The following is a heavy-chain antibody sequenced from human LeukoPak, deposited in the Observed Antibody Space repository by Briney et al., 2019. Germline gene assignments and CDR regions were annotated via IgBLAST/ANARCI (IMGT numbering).Heavy chain of an antibody. CDR1: GFTFSSYD. V-gene: IGHV3-30*02. D-gene: IGHD3-10*01. J-gene: IGHJ6*03. Sequence: PGGSLRLSCAASGFTFSSYDMHWVRQAPGKGLEWVAFIPYDGTNKYYADSVKGRFTISRDNSKNTVYLQMNSLRAEDTAVYYCAKNCCPFAYGSGSYYYYIDVWGEGTTVTVSS. CDR3: AKNCCPFAYGSGSYYYYIDV. CDR2: IPYDGTNK.